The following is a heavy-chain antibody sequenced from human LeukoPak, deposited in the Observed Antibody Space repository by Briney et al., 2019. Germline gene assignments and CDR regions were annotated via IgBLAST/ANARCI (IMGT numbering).Heavy chain of an antibody. Sequence: GGSLRLSCAASGFTFSSYAMSWVRQAPGKGLEWVSAISGSGSSTYYADSVKGRFTISRDNSKNTLYLQMNSLRAEDTAVYYCANGDPAVAGTGHFDYWGQGTLVTVSS. J-gene: IGHJ4*02. V-gene: IGHV3-23*01. CDR3: ANGDPAVAGTGHFDY. CDR1: GFTFSSYA. D-gene: IGHD6-19*01. CDR2: ISGSGSST.